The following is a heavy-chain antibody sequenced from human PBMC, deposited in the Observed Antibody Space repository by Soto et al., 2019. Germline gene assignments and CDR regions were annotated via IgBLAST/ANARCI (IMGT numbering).Heavy chain of an antibody. CDR3: ARDGVRGPSSFFDY. CDR1: GFTFSSYA. D-gene: IGHD3-10*01. V-gene: IGHV3-30-3*01. CDR2: ISYDGSNK. J-gene: IGHJ4*02. Sequence: QVQLVESGGGVVQPGRSLRLSCAASGFTFSSYAMHWVRQAPGKGLEWVAVISYDGSNKYYADSVKGRFTISRDNSKNTLYLQMNSLRAEHTAVYYCARDGVRGPSSFFDYWGQGTLVTVSS.